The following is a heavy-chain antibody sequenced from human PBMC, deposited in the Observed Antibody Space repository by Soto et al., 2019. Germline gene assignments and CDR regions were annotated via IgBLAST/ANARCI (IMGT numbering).Heavy chain of an antibody. CDR2: ISYDGNSE. Sequence: QMQLVESGGGVVQPGRSLRLSCAASGFTFGAYTMHWVRQAPGKGLEWVAVISYDGNSERYTDPVKGRFTVSRDNSKGTMYLKMNSLRAADTAVYYCASDGYSGRSAGFHVWGPGPMVPVSS. CDR1: GFTFGAYT. D-gene: IGHD1-26*01. CDR3: ASDGYSGRSAGFHV. J-gene: IGHJ3*01. V-gene: IGHV3-30*14.